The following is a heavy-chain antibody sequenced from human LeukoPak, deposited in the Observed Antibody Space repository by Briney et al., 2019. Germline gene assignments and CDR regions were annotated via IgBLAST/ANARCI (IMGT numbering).Heavy chain of an antibody. V-gene: IGHV1-69*13. Sequence: SVKVSCKASGGTFSSYAISWVRQAPRQGLEWMGGIIPIFGTTNYAQTFQGRVTITADESTSTAYMELSSLRSEDTAVYYCARAGYSNPSRDNYYYYYGMDVWGQGTTVTVSS. CDR3: ARAGYSNPSRDNYYYYYGMDV. CDR1: GGTFSSYA. D-gene: IGHD6-13*01. J-gene: IGHJ6*02. CDR2: IIPIFGTT.